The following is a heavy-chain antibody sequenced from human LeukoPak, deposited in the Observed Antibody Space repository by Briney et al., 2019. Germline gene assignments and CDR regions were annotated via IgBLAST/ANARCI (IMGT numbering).Heavy chain of an antibody. D-gene: IGHD2-2*02. J-gene: IGHJ3*02. CDR3: ARYCSTTSCYTGAFDI. Sequence: SETLSLTCTVSGDSIRSGNYYWSWIRQPAGKGLEWIGRIYSSGSTNYNPSLMSRVTISVDTSKNQFSLKLSSVTAADTAVYYCARYCSTTSCYTGAFDIWGQGTMVTVSS. V-gene: IGHV4-61*02. CDR2: IYSSGST. CDR1: GDSIRSGNYY.